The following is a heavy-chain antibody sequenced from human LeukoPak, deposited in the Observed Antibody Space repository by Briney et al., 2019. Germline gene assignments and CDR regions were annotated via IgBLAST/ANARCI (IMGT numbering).Heavy chain of an antibody. V-gene: IGHV4-39*01. CDR2: IYYSGST. Sequence: SETLSLTCTVSGDSISSSSSYWGWIRQPPGEGLEWIGSIYYSGSTYYNTSLKSRVTISVDTSKNQFSLRLNSVTAADTAVYYCARLWKDTCDYWGQGTLVTVSS. CDR3: ARLWKDTCDY. D-gene: IGHD1-1*01. J-gene: IGHJ4*02. CDR1: GDSISSSSSY.